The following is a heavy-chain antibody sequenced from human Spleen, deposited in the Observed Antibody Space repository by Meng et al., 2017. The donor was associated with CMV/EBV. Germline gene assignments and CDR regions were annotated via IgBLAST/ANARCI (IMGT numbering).Heavy chain of an antibody. CDR2: ISYDGSNK. Sequence: GESLKISCAASGFTFSSYAMHWVRQAPGKGLEWVAVISYDGSNKYYADSVKGRFTISRDNSKNTLYLQMNSLRAEDTAVYYCARAFSNGGLAAAGTVSYWGQGTLVTVSS. D-gene: IGHD6-13*01. CDR3: ARAFSNGGLAAAGTVSY. V-gene: IGHV3-30-3*01. CDR1: GFTFSSYA. J-gene: IGHJ4*02.